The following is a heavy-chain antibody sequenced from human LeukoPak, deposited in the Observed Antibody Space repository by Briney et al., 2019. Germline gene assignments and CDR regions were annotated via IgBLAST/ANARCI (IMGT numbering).Heavy chain of an antibody. CDR3: AGRGYTSGFDY. CDR2: INHSGNST. D-gene: IGHD5-18*01. J-gene: IGHJ4*02. Sequence: ASVKVSCKASGYTFTSYYMHWVRQAPGQGLEWMGIINHSGNSTNYAKKYRGIITMTRDMSTSAVYMELSRLRSEDAALYYCAGRGYTSGFDYWGQGTLVTVSS. V-gene: IGHV1-46*03. CDR1: GYTFTSYY.